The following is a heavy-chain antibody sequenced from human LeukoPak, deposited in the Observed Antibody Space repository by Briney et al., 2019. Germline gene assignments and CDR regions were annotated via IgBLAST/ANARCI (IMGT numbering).Heavy chain of an antibody. CDR2: IKSKTDGGTT. J-gene: IGHJ6*03. Sequence: PGGSLRLSCAASGFTFSNACMSWVRQAPGKGLEWVGRIKSKTDGGTTDYAAPVKGRFTISRDDSKNTLYLQMNSLKTEDTAVYYCTTAPLIVPAGNYMDVWGKGTTVTVSS. V-gene: IGHV3-15*01. CDR1: GFTFSNAC. CDR3: TTAPLIVPAGNYMDV. D-gene: IGHD3-22*01.